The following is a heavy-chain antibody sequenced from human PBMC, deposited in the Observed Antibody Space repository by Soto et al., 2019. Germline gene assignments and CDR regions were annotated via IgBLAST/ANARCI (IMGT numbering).Heavy chain of an antibody. Sequence: SVKGSCKASGGTFSSYTISWVRQAPGQGLEWMGRIIPILGIANYAQKFQGRVTITADKSTSTAYMELSSLRSEDTAVYYCAREFEATGYYGMEVWGQGTTVTVSS. J-gene: IGHJ6*02. CDR3: AREFEATGYYGMEV. CDR1: GGTFSSYT. CDR2: IIPILGIA. D-gene: IGHD5-12*01. V-gene: IGHV1-69*04.